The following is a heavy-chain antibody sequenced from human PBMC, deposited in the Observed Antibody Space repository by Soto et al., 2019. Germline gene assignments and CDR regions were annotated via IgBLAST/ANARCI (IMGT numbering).Heavy chain of an antibody. CDR1: GGSFSGYY. CDR3: ARSPGIAVADY. J-gene: IGHJ4*02. Sequence: SETLSLTCAVYGGSFSGYYLSWIRQPPGKGLEWIGEINHSGSTNYNPSLKSRVTISVDTSKNQFSLKLSSVTAADTAVYYCARSPGIAVADYWGQGTLVTVSS. V-gene: IGHV4-34*01. CDR2: INHSGST. D-gene: IGHD6-19*01.